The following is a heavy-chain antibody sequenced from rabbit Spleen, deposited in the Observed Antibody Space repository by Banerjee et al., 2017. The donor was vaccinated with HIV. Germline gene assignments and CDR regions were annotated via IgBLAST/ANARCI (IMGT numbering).Heavy chain of an antibody. Sequence: QEQLEESGGGLVKPGASLTLPCTASGVSFSFSSYMCSVRQAPGKGLELIACIYTPSGSTWYASGAKGRFTISKASSTKVTLQMTSLTAADTATYFCARTNANTYWQIDLWGQGTLVTVS. CDR3: ARTNANTYWQIDL. V-gene: IGHV1S45*01. CDR2: IYTPSGST. D-gene: IGHD6-1*01. J-gene: IGHJ3*01. CDR1: GVSFSFSSY.